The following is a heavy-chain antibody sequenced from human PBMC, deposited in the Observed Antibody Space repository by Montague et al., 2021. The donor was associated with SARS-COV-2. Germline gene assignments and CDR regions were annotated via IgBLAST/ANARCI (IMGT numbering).Heavy chain of an antibody. D-gene: IGHD3-9*01. CDR1: GFTFTSYA. CDR3: ARYHTDWFQLDF. CDR2: IDNSGGRT. Sequence: SLRLSCAASGFTFTSYAMGWVRQAPGKGLEWVLGIDNSGGRTYYADSVKGRFTISRDNSKNTLCLQMNSLRAEDTAIYYCARYHTDWFQLDFWGQGTLVTVSS. J-gene: IGHJ4*02. V-gene: IGHV3-23*01.